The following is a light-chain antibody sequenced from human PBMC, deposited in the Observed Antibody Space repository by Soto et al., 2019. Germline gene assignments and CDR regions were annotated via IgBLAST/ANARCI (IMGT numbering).Light chain of an antibody. Sequence: EIVLTQSPGTLSLSPGERATLSCRASQSVSRSYLAWYQQKPGQDPRLLMYGASSRATGIPGRFSGSGSGTDFTLTISRLEPEDFAVYYCQQYGSSYTFGLGTKLEIK. CDR1: QSVSRSY. J-gene: IGKJ2*01. CDR3: QQYGSSYT. CDR2: GAS. V-gene: IGKV3-20*01.